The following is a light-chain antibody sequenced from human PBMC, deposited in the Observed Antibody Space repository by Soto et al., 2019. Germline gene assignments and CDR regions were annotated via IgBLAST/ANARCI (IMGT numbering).Light chain of an antibody. V-gene: IGKV3-11*01. CDR3: QQRRYWPVT. CDR1: QSVSSY. CDR2: DAA. J-gene: IGKJ1*01. Sequence: EIVLTQSPAILSMSPGERATLSCRSSQSVSSYFAWYQQKPGQAPRLLIYDAANRATGVPARFSGSGSGTDFPRTISILEPEDFAVYYCQQRRYWPVTFGQGTQVEIK.